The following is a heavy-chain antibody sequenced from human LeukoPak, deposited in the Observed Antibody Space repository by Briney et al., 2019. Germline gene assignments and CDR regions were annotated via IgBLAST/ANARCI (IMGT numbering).Heavy chain of an antibody. Sequence: VASVKVSCKASGYTFTAYYLHWVRQAPGQGLEWVGWIYPNSGETSYAQKFQGRVTMTTDTPISTAFMELSSLRSDDTAVFYCARQLGPGMRYYLDFWGQGTLLTVSS. J-gene: IGHJ4*02. D-gene: IGHD3-10*01. CDR2: IYPNSGET. CDR3: ARQLGPGMRYYLDF. V-gene: IGHV1-2*02. CDR1: GYTFTAYY.